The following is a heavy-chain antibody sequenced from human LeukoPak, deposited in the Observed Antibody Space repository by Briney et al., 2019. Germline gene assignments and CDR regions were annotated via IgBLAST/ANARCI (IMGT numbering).Heavy chain of an antibody. V-gene: IGHV3-30*18. CDR3: AKDYGYYGSGSNTHMDV. J-gene: IGHJ6*03. Sequence: PGGSLRLSCAASGFTFSSYGMHWVRQAPGKGLEWVAVISYDGSNKYYADSVKGRFTISRDNSKNTLYLQMNSLRAEDTAVYYCAKDYGYYGSGSNTHMDVWGKGTTVTVSS. CDR1: GFTFSSYG. CDR2: ISYDGSNK. D-gene: IGHD3-10*01.